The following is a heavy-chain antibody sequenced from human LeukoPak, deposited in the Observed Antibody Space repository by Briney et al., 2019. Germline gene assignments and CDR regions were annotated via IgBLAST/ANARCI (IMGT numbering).Heavy chain of an antibody. CDR1: GFTFSDYA. CDR2: ISVSGGTT. D-gene: IGHD5-12*01. Sequence: GGSLRLSCAASGFTFSDYAMSWVREAPGEGLAWVSVISVSGGTTYYADSVKGRFTISRDSSNNTLYLQMTSLRADDTAVYYCAKGTRGYSAYTFDYWGQGALVTVSS. J-gene: IGHJ4*02. CDR3: AKGTRGYSAYTFDY. V-gene: IGHV3-23*01.